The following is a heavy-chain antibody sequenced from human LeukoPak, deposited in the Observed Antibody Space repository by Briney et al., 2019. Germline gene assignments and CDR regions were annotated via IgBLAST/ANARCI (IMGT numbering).Heavy chain of an antibody. D-gene: IGHD6-19*01. CDR2: IYTNGSA. CDR3: AKENQWLALDY. Sequence: SETLSLTCTVSGGAISSGNYYWSWIRQPAGKGLGWIGRIYTNGSANYNPSLKSRVTISVDTSRNQFFLKLSSVTAADTAVYYCAKENQWLALDYWGLGTLVTVSS. CDR1: GGAISSGNYY. J-gene: IGHJ4*02. V-gene: IGHV4-61*02.